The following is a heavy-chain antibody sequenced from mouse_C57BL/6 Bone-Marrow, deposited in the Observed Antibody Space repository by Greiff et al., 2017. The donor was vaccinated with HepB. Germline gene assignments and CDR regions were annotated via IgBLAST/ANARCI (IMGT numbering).Heavy chain of an antibody. Sequence: QVQLQQPGAELVKPGASVKLSCKASGYTFTSYWMHWVKQRPGQGLEWIGMIHPNSGSTNYNEKFKSKATLTVDKSSSTAYMQLSSLTSEDSAVYYCARRDYDYDGFAYWGQVTLVTVSA. CDR2: IHPNSGST. CDR3: ARRDYDYDGFAY. J-gene: IGHJ3*01. V-gene: IGHV1-64*01. CDR1: GYTFTSYW. D-gene: IGHD2-4*01.